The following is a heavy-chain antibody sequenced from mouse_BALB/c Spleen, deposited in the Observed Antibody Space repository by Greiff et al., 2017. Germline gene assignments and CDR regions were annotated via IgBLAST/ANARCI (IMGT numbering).Heavy chain of an antibody. V-gene: IGHV1-80*01. D-gene: IGHD2-12*01. CDR2: IYPGDGDT. CDR1: GYAFSSYW. CDR3: ARLTTGDAMDD. J-gene: IGHJ4*01. Sequence: QVQLQQSGAELVRPGSSVKISCKASGYAFSSYWMNWVKQRPGQGLEWIGQIYPGDGDTNYNGKFKGKATLTADKSSSTAYMQLSSLTSEDSAVYFCARLTTGDAMDDWGQGTSVTVSS.